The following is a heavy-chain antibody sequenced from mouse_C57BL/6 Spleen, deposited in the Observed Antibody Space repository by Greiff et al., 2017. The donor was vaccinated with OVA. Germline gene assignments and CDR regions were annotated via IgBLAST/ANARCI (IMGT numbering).Heavy chain of an antibody. CDR1: GYTFTDYE. V-gene: IGHV1-15*01. D-gene: IGHD1-1*01. Sequence: QVQLKQSGAELVRPGASVTLSCKASGYTFTDYEMHWVKQTPVHGLEWIGAIDPETGGTAYNQKFKGKAILTADKSSSTAYMELRSLTSEDSAVYYCTRRGYGSGYFDAWGTETTVTVSS. J-gene: IGHJ1*03. CDR3: TRRGYGSGYFDA. CDR2: IDPETGGT.